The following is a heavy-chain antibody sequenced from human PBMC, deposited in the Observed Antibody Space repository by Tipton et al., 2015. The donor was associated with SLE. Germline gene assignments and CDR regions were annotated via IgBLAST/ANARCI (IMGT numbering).Heavy chain of an antibody. V-gene: IGHV3-66*02. CDR3: SGAAGRGPFDI. CDR2: IYSGGST. J-gene: IGHJ3*02. D-gene: IGHD6-13*01. CDR1: GFTVSSNY. Sequence: AVSGFTVSSNYMSWVRQAPGKGLEWVSVIYSGGSTYYADSVKGRFTISRDNSKNTLYFQMNSLRAEDTAVYYCSGAAGRGPFDIWGQGTMVTVSS.